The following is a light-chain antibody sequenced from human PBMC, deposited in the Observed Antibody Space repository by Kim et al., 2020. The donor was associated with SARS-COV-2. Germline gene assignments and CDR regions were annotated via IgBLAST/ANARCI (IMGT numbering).Light chain of an antibody. CDR3: QQYSSYYT. Sequence: LSASVGDRVTIPCRASQIITNGLAWYQQKPGKAPNLLIYKTSDLESGVPSRFSGSGSGTEFTLTISSLQPDDFATYYCQQYSSYYTFGQGTKLEI. V-gene: IGKV1-5*03. CDR1: QIITNG. CDR2: KTS. J-gene: IGKJ2*01.